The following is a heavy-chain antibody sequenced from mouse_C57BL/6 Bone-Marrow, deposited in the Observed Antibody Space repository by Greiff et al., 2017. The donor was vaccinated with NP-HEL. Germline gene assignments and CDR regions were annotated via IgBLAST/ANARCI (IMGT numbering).Heavy chain of an antibody. CDR1: GYTFTSYW. V-gene: IGHV1-72*01. J-gene: IGHJ1*03. Sequence: QVQLQQPGADLVKPGASVKLSCKASGYTFTSYWMHWVKQRPGRGLEWIGRIDPNSGGTKFNEKFKTKATLTVDKPSSTAYMQLSSVTSEDSAVYYCARYYYGSRGWYFDVWGTGTTVTVSS. CDR2: IDPNSGGT. D-gene: IGHD1-1*01. CDR3: ARYYYGSRGWYFDV.